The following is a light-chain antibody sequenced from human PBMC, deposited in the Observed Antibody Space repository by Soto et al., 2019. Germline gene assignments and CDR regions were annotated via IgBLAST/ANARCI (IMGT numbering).Light chain of an antibody. V-gene: IGKV3-11*01. CDR1: QSLTSY. Sequence: IVMTQSPATLSVSPGETATLSFMASQSLTSYLAWYQQKPGQAPRLLIYDASFRVTGLPARFSGSGSGTDFTLTISSLEPEDFAVYYCQQRSDWPLTFGGGTKVDIK. CDR2: DAS. CDR3: QQRSDWPLT. J-gene: IGKJ4*01.